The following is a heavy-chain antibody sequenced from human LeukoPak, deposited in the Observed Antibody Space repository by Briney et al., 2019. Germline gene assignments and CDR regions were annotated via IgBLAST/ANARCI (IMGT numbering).Heavy chain of an antibody. CDR3: ARDPKVLVVPDRRNDRNDP. D-gene: IGHD1-1*01. J-gene: IGHJ5*02. CDR2: ISPYNGNT. CDR1: GYSVNNYG. Sequence: ASVKVSCKATGYSVNNYGMSWVRQAPGQGLEWMGWISPYNGNTKYIEKLQGRVTMTTDTSTSTAYMELRSLTSDDTAVYYCARDPKVLVVPDRRNDRNDPWGQGTLVTVSS. V-gene: IGHV1-18*01.